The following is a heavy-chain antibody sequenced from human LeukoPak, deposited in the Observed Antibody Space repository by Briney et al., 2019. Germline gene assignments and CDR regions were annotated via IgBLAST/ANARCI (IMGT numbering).Heavy chain of an antibody. CDR2: ITGSSTYI. CDR3: ARDLTVTSTCWFDH. Sequence: GGSLRLSCAVSGFTFSSYTMNWVRQAPGKGLEWVSSITGSSTYIYYADSVKGRFTISRDNAKNSLYLQMNNLGAEDTAVYYCARDLTVTSTCWFDHWGQGTLVTVSS. CDR1: GFTFSSYT. J-gene: IGHJ5*02. V-gene: IGHV3-21*01. D-gene: IGHD4-11*01.